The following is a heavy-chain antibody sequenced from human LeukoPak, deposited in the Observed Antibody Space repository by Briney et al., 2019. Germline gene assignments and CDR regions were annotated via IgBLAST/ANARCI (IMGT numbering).Heavy chain of an antibody. D-gene: IGHD1-26*01. CDR2: IYHSGST. CDR1: GGSISSGGYS. J-gene: IGHJ6*02. CDR3: ASSGSYYDYYYGMDV. Sequence: PSQTLSLTCAVSGGSISSGGYSWSWIRQPPGKGLEWIGYIYHSGSTYYNPSLKSRVTISVDRSKNQFSQKLSSVTAADTAVYYCASSGSYYDYYYGMDVWGQGTTVTVSS. V-gene: IGHV4-30-2*01.